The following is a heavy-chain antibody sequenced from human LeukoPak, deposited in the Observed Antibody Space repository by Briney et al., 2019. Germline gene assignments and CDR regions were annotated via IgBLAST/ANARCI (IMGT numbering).Heavy chain of an antibody. CDR1: NGSMTSDSYY. J-gene: IGHJ5*02. V-gene: IGHV4-39*02. D-gene: IGHD2-2*03. CDR2: IFYSGKT. Sequence: SETPSLTCTVSNGSMTSDSYYWAGVRQPPGKGLEWIGTIFYSGKTYYSASLKSRVTVSLDTSKKNFSLRLSSVTAADTAVYYCARLWIVATWFDAWGQGALVTVSS. CDR3: ARLWIVATWFDA.